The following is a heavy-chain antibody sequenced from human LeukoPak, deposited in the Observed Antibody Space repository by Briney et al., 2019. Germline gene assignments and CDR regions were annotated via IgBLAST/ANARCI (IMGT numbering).Heavy chain of an antibody. CDR2: INSDGSST. CDR1: GFTFSSYW. V-gene: IGHV3-74*01. J-gene: IGHJ6*02. Sequence: PGGFLRLSCAASGFTFSSYWMHWVRQAPGKGLVWVSRINSDGSSTSYADSVKGRFTISRDNAKNTLYLQMNSLRAEDTAVYYCARDLHSGSYYYYYGMDVWGQGTTVTVSS. CDR3: ARDLHSGSYYYYYGMDV. D-gene: IGHD1-26*01.